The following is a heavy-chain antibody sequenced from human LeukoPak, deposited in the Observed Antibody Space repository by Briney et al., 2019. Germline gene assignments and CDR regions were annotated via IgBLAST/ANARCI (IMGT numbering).Heavy chain of an antibody. CDR1: GGSIGPYH. V-gene: IGHV4-59*08. D-gene: IGHD5-24*01. J-gene: IGHJ3*01. CDR2: ISYSGNT. CDR3: ARVRLRFQRNGSPTSYEAFDV. Sequence: SETLSLTCTVSGGSIGPYHWSWIRQPPGKGLEYIGYISYSGNTDYNPSLKSRVTISVDTSMNQFSLKLTSVTAADTAKYYCARVRLRFQRNGSPTSYEAFDVWGQGTVVTVSS.